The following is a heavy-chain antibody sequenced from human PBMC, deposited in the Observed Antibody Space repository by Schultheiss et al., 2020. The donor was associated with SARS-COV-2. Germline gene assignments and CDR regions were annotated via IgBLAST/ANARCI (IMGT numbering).Heavy chain of an antibody. CDR2: IKSKTDGGTT. V-gene: IGHV3-15*01. CDR1: GFTFSNAW. D-gene: IGHD2-2*01. Sequence: GGSLRLSCAASGFTFSNAWMSWVRQAPGKGLEWVGRIKSKTDGGTTDYAAPVKGRFTISRDDSKNTLYLQMNSLKTEDTAVYYCTTPPPLRYCSSTSCYHGSYYYYYMDVWGKGTTVTVSS. CDR3: TTPPPLRYCSSTSCYHGSYYYYYMDV. J-gene: IGHJ6*03.